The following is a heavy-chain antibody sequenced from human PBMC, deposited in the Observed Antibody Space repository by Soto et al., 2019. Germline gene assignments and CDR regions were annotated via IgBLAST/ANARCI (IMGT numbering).Heavy chain of an antibody. Sequence: QVQLVQSGAEVKKPGSSVKVSCKASGGTFSSYAISWVRQAPGQGLEWMGGIIPIFGTANYTQKFQGRVTITADESTSTAYLELSTLRCEDTAVYYCARTVDTAIGRWFDPWGQGTLVTVSS. D-gene: IGHD5-18*01. CDR2: IIPIFGTA. CDR1: GGTFSSYA. J-gene: IGHJ5*02. CDR3: ARTVDTAIGRWFDP. V-gene: IGHV1-69*01.